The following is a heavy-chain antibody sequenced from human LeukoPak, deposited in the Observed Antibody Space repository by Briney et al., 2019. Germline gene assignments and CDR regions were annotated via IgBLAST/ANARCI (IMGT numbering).Heavy chain of an antibody. Sequence: GGSLRLSCAASGFTFSSYEMNWVRQAPGKGLEWVSYISSSGSTIYYADSVKGRFTIFRDNAKNSLYLQMNSLRAEDTAVYYCASDLTSSGWNGFDYWGQGTLVTVSS. CDR3: ASDLTSSGWNGFDY. D-gene: IGHD6-19*01. V-gene: IGHV3-48*03. CDR2: ISSSGSTI. J-gene: IGHJ4*02. CDR1: GFTFSSYE.